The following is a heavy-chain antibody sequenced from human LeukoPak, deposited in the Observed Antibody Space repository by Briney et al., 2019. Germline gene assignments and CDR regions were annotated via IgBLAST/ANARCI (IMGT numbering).Heavy chain of an antibody. Sequence: ASVKVSCKASGYTFTSYDINWVRQATGQGLEWMGWMNPNSGNTGYAQKFQGRVTITGNTSISTAYMELSSLRSEDTAVYYCARVAYGSGSYYSWFDPWGQGTLVTVSS. V-gene: IGHV1-8*01. CDR1: GYTFTSYD. CDR3: ARVAYGSGSYYSWFDP. CDR2: MNPNSGNT. D-gene: IGHD3-10*01. J-gene: IGHJ5*02.